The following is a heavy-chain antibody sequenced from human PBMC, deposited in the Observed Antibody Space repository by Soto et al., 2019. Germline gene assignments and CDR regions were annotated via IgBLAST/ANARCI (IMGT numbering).Heavy chain of an antibody. CDR2: ISAYNGNT. Sequence: ASVKVSCKASGYTFTSYGISWVRQAPGQGLEWMGWISAYNGNTNYAQKLQGRVTMTTDTSASTAYMELRSLRSDDTAVYYCARDYSSGWYLSLYYYYYYGMDVWGQGTTVTVSS. CDR1: GYTFTSYG. D-gene: IGHD6-19*01. V-gene: IGHV1-18*01. J-gene: IGHJ6*02. CDR3: ARDYSSGWYLSLYYYYYYGMDV.